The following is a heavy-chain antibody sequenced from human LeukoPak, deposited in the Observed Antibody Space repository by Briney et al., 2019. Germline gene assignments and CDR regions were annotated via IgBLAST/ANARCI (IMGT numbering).Heavy chain of an antibody. J-gene: IGHJ4*02. D-gene: IGHD5-18*01. CDR1: GFTFDDYA. V-gene: IGHV3-9*01. CDR2: ISWNSGIV. CDR3: ARGQLWSYYHDY. Sequence: GGSLRLSCAASGFTFDDYAMHWVRQAPGKGLEWVSSISWNSGIVGYADSVEGRFTISRDNAKNTVYLEMNSLRAEDTAVYYCARGQLWSYYHDYWGQGTLVTVSS.